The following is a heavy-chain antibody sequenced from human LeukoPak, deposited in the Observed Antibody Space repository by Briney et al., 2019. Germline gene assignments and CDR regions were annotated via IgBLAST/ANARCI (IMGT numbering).Heavy chain of an antibody. J-gene: IGHJ6*02. CDR2: IWYDGSNK. V-gene: IGHV3-33*08. D-gene: IGHD5-18*01. CDR1: GFTFSSYS. CDR3: ARVRDTAMAPYYYYGMDV. Sequence: GGSLRLSCAASGFTFSSYSMNWVRQAPGKGLEWVAVIWYDGSNKYYADSVKGRFTISRDNSKNTLYLQMNSLRAEDTAVYYCARVRDTAMAPYYYYGMDVWGQGTTVTVSS.